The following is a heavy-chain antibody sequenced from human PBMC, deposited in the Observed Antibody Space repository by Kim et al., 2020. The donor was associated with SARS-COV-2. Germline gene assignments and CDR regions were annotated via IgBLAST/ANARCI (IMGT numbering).Heavy chain of an antibody. CDR1: GFTFSSYA. CDR3: AKSPKKGASRPYYFDY. J-gene: IGHJ4*02. Sequence: GGSLRLSCAASGFTFSSYAMSWVRQAPGKGLEWVSVIYSGGSSTYYADSVKGRFTISRDNSKNTLYLQMNSLRAEDTAVYYCAKSPKKGASRPYYFDYWGQGTLVTVSS. CDR2: IYSGGSST. D-gene: IGHD1-26*01. V-gene: IGHV3-23*03.